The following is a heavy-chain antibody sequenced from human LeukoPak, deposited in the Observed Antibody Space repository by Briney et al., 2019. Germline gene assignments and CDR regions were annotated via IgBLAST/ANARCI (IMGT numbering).Heavy chain of an antibody. CDR1: GYSISSSNW. CDR2: IYYSGST. J-gene: IGHJ3*02. CDR3: ASVSGSYAHDAFDI. Sequence: PSDTLSLTCAVSGYSISSSNWWGWIRQPPGKGLEWIGYIYYSGSTYYNPSLKSRVTVSVDTSKNQFSLKLSSVTAVDTAVYYCASVSGSYAHDAFDIWGQGTMVTVSS. V-gene: IGHV4-28*01. D-gene: IGHD1-26*01.